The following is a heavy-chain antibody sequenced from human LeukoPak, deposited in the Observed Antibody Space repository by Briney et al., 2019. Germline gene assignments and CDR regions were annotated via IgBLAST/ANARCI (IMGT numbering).Heavy chain of an antibody. J-gene: IGHJ6*02. CDR3: ASNREAV. CDR1: GFTFSSYG. CDR2: ISSSNSYT. Sequence: GGSLRLSCAASGFTFSSYGMHWVRQAPGKGLEWVSSISSSNSYTDYADSVKGRFTISRDNAKDSLYLQMNSLRAEDTAVYYCASNREAVWGQGTTVTVSS. D-gene: IGHD5-24*01. V-gene: IGHV3-21*01.